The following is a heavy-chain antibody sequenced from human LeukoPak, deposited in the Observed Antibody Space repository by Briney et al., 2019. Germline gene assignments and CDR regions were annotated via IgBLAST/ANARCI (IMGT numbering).Heavy chain of an antibody. CDR1: GFTFSSYG. V-gene: IGHV3-33*08. J-gene: IGHJ4*02. CDR2: IWSDGSNK. Sequence: PGGSLRLSCAASGFTFSSYGMSWVRQAPGKGLEWVAFIWSDGSNKYYADSVKGRFTISRDNSKNTLYLQMNSLRAEDTAVYYCARRAGAYSHPYDYWGQGTLVTVSS. D-gene: IGHD4/OR15-4a*01. CDR3: ARRAGAYSHPYDY.